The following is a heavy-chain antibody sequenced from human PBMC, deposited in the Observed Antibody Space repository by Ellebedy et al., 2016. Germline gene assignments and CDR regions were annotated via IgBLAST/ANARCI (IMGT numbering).Heavy chain of an antibody. D-gene: IGHD5-18*01. V-gene: IGHV2-5*01. J-gene: IGHJ3*02. CDR1: GFSLTTSAVV. CDR3: ARGMNSYGRDHDAFDI. CDR2: TYGNDDK. Sequence: SGPTLVKPTQTLTLTCTFSGFSLTTSAVVVGWIRQPPGKALEWLAFTYGNDDKRYSPSLKSRLTITKDTSKNQVVLTMTNMDPVDTATYYCARGMNSYGRDHDAFDIWGQGTMVTVS.